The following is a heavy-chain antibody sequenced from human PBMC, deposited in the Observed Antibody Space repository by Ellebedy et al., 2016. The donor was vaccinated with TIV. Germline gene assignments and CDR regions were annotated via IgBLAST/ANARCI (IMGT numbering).Heavy chain of an antibody. CDR2: IYSGGST. D-gene: IGHD3-22*01. V-gene: IGHV3-53*01. Sequence: PGGSLRLSCAASGLTVSSYYMSWVRQAPGKGLDWVLVIYSGGSTYYADSVKGRFTISRDNSKNTLYLQMNSLRAEDTAVYYCATTHYDSSGYYYKYFQHWGQGILVTVSS. J-gene: IGHJ1*01. CDR1: GLTVSSYY. CDR3: ATTHYDSSGYYYKYFQH.